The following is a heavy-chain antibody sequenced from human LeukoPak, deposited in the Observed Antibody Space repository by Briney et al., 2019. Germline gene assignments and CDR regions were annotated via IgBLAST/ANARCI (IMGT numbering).Heavy chain of an antibody. Sequence: SETLSLTCTVSGGAVTSASHYWAWIRQPPGKGLEWIGSIHYSGSTYYSPSLKSRLTISGDTSKSQFSLKLTFVTAADTAVYYCTRHHDYGDKIDYWGQGTLVTVSS. CDR3: TRHHDYGDKIDY. CDR2: IHYSGST. D-gene: IGHD4-23*01. V-gene: IGHV4-39*01. CDR1: GGAVTSASHY. J-gene: IGHJ4*02.